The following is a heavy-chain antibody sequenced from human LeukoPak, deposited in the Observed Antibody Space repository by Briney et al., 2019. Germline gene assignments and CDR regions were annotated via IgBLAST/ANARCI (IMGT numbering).Heavy chain of an antibody. D-gene: IGHD3-22*01. J-gene: IGHJ6*02. CDR2: IWYDGSNK. CDR1: GFTFSSYG. V-gene: IGHV3-33*01. Sequence: PGGSLRLSCAASGFTFSSYGMHWVRQAPGKGLEGVAVIWYDGSNKYYADSVKGRFTISRDNSKNTLYLQMNSLRAEDTAVYYCARDGASGYYVYYYYYGMDVWGQGTTVTVSS. CDR3: ARDGASGYYVYYYYYGMDV.